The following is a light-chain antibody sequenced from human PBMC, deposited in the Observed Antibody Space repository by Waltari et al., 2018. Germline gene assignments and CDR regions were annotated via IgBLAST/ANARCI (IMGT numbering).Light chain of an antibody. CDR1: SSDVGRYHF. CDR2: DVN. V-gene: IGLV2-14*03. CDR3: SSFTSSNTVV. Sequence: QSALTQPASVSGSPGQSSTISCTGTSSDVGRYHFVSWYQQHPGKAPKLIIYDVNKWPSGISNRFSGSKSGNTASLTISGLQAEDEADYYCSSFTSSNTVVFGGGTKLTVL. J-gene: IGLJ2*01.